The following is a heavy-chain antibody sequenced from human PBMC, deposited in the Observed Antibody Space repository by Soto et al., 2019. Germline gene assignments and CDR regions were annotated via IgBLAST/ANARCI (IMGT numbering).Heavy chain of an antibody. V-gene: IGHV2-5*02. CDR3: TRSRGPLDC. CDR2: IYWDDDK. D-gene: IGHD3-10*01. Sequence: QITLKESGPTLVNPTQPLTLTCTFSGFSLTSSGVGVGWIRQSPGKVLEHLALIYWDDDKRYSPSLKSRLTIAKDISENQVVLTMTNMDPMDTGTYYCTRSRGPLDCWGQGAQVTVS. CDR1: GFSLTSSGVG. J-gene: IGHJ4*02.